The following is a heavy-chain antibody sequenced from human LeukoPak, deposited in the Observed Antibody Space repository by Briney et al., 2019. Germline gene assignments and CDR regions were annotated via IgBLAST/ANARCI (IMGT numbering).Heavy chain of an antibody. CDR3: ARSYYYDSSGYHYVGRGAFDM. CDR2: ISSSSSII. D-gene: IGHD3-22*01. Sequence: GGSLRLSCAASGFSVSSNYINWVRQAPGKGLEWVSYISSSSSIIYYADSVKGRFTISRDNAKNSLYLQVNSLRDEDTAVYYCARSYYYDSSGYHYVGRGAFDMWGQGTMVTVSS. CDR1: GFSVSSNY. V-gene: IGHV3-48*02. J-gene: IGHJ3*02.